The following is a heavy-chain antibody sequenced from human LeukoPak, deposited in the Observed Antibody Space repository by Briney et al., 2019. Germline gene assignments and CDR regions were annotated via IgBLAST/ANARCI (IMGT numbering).Heavy chain of an antibody. CDR3: ARVQGELLLNWFDP. V-gene: IGHV1-69*04. D-gene: IGHD3-10*01. CDR2: IIPILGIA. CDR1: GGTFSSYA. J-gene: IGHJ5*02. Sequence: SVKVSCKASGGTFSSYAISWVRQAPGQGLEWMGRIIPILGIANYAQKFQGRVTITADKSTSTAYMELSSLRSEDTAVYYCARVQGELLLNWFDPWGQGTQVTVSS.